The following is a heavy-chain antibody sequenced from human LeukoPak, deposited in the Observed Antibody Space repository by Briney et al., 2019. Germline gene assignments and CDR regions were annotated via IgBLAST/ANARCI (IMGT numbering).Heavy chain of an antibody. V-gene: IGHV3-48*04. J-gene: IGHJ2*01. CDR2: ISSSSSTI. Sequence: GGSLRLSCAASGFTFSSYSMNWVRQAPGKGLEWVSYISSSSSTIYYADSVKGRFTISRDNAKNSLYLQMNSLRAEDTAVYYCARDRGGGDWYFDLWGRGTLVTVSS. CDR3: ARDRGGGDWYFDL. CDR1: GFTFSSYS. D-gene: IGHD3-10*01.